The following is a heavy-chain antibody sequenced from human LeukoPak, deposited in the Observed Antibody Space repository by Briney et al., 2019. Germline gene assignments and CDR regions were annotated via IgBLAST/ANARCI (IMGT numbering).Heavy chain of an antibody. V-gene: IGHV5-51*01. CDR1: GFTFTKYW. CDR3: VRHEGSISGWPFDY. Sequence: GESLRISCKGSGFTFTKYWIGWVRQMPGKGLEWMGIMYLGDSETRYSPSFQGQVTISADKSISTVFLQWSSLKASDTAMYYCVRHEGSISGWPFDYWGQGTLVTVSS. CDR2: MYLGDSET. J-gene: IGHJ4*02. D-gene: IGHD6-19*01.